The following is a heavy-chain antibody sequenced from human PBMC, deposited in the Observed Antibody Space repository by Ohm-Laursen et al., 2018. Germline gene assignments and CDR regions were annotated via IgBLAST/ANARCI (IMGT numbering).Heavy chain of an antibody. CDR3: ARDPGYYYDSSGYSVGVFDI. CDR2: INWNSGDI. Sequence: SLRLSCTASGFTFGNYAMHWVRQAPGKGLEWVATINWNSGDIGYGDSVKGRFTISRDNAKNTLYLQMNSPRAEDTAVYHCARDPGYYYDSSGYSVGVFDIWGQGTTVTVSS. V-gene: IGHV3-9*01. D-gene: IGHD3-22*01. CDR1: GFTFGNYA. J-gene: IGHJ3*02.